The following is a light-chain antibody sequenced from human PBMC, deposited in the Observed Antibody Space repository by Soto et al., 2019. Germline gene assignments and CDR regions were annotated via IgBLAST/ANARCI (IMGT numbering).Light chain of an antibody. CDR2: AAS. CDR3: PQYYSYPWT. Sequence: VRMTQTPALPSSSTGNVVSNTCLASQGISSYLAWYQQKPGKAPKLLIYAASTLQSGVPSRFSGSGSGTNFTLTISCLQSEDFAAYYCPQYYSYPWTFGQGTKV. V-gene: IGKV1-8*01. J-gene: IGKJ1*01. CDR1: QGISSY.